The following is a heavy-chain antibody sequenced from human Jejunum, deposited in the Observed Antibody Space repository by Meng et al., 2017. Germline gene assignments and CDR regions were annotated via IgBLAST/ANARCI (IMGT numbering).Heavy chain of an antibody. Sequence: QVKLQESGPGLVKPSGTLSLTCAVSGPSVNNPNWYSRVRQSPEKGLEWIGEIFHTGSTNYNPSLKSRVTISIDKSKTLLSLNLRSVTAADTAVYYCAKAAAYNLDYWGQGTLVTVSS. CDR2: IFHTGST. J-gene: IGHJ4*02. V-gene: IGHV4-4*02. D-gene: IGHD5-24*01. CDR3: AKAAAYNLDY. CDR1: GPSVNNPNW.